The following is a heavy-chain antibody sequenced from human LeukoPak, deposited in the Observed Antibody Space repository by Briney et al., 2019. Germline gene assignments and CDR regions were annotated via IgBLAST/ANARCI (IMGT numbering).Heavy chain of an antibody. Sequence: SETLSLTCTVSGDSTSNFYWNLIRQPPGKGLEWIGEINHSGSTNYNPSLKSRVTISVDTSKNQFSLKLSSVTAADTAVYYCARGLATVTTFSDYWGQGTLVTVSS. CDR2: INHSGST. D-gene: IGHD4-17*01. CDR3: ARGLATVTTFSDY. J-gene: IGHJ4*02. V-gene: IGHV4-34*01. CDR1: GDSTSNFY.